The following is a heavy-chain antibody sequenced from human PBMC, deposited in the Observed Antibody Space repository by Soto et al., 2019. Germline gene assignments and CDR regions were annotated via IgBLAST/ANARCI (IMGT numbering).Heavy chain of an antibody. J-gene: IGHJ4*02. Sequence: SETLSLTCAVYGGSFSGYYWSWIRQPPGKGLEWIGEINHSGSTNYNPSLKSRVTISVDTSKNQFSLKLSSVAAADTAVYYCARLRFGEVTSYYFDYWGQGTLVTVSS. CDR2: INHSGST. CDR1: GGSFSGYY. D-gene: IGHD3-10*01. CDR3: ARLRFGEVTSYYFDY. V-gene: IGHV4-34*01.